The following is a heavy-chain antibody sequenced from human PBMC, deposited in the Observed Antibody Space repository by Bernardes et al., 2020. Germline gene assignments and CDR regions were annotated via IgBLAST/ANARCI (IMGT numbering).Heavy chain of an antibody. CDR3: ARPAVLRYFDAGYYYGMDV. CDR1: GFTFSSYS. D-gene: IGHD3-9*01. V-gene: IGHV3-48*02. J-gene: IGHJ6*04. Sequence: GSLRLSCAASGFTFSSYSMNWVRQAPGKGLEWVSYISSSSSTIYYADSVKGRFTISRDNAKNSLYLQMNSLRDEDTAVYYCARPAVLRYFDAGYYYGMDVWGKGTTVTVSS. CDR2: ISSSSSTI.